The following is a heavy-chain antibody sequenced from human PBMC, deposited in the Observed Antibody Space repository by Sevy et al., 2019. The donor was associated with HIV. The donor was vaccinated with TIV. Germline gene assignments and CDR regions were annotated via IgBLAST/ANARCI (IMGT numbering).Heavy chain of an antibody. CDR1: GFTFSTYA. CDR2: ISGSGGYT. V-gene: IGHV3-23*01. D-gene: IGHD2-21*02. CDR3: AKEGHCGGDCQTWGGRYYYGMDV. Sequence: GGSLRLSCAASGFTFSTYAMSWVRQAPGKGLEWVSAISGSGGYTYYADSVRGRFTISRDNSKNTLYLQMNSLRAEDTAVYYCAKEGHCGGDCQTWGGRYYYGMDVWGQGTTVTVSS. J-gene: IGHJ6*02.